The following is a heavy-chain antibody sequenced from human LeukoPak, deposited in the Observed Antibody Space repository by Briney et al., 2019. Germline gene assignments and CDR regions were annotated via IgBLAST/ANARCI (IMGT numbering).Heavy chain of an antibody. D-gene: IGHD2-15*01. Sequence: GWSLRDSRLSFLFPLRTYFMHWVRQARGRGLEWVAVIWYDGCKKYYADSVRGGFTLSRDNPMDTVFLYMNRQTERETPLYFFPRGPNEDILTNVRTGGGDDFWGEGTLVTVSS. V-gene: IGHV3-33*08. CDR1: LFPLRTYF. CDR3: PRGPNEDILTNVRTGGGDDF. CDR2: IWYDGCKK. J-gene: IGHJ4*02.